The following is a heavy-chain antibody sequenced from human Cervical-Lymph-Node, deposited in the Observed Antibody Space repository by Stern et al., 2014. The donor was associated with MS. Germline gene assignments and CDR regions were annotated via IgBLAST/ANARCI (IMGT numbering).Heavy chain of an antibody. CDR3: ASSTSSAHYYYYGMDV. V-gene: IGHV1-8*01. Sequence: QDQLVQSGAEVKKPGASVKVSCKASGYTFTSFDINWVRQAPGQGLEWMGWMNPNSGDTGYPQKFQGRVTMTRNTSISTAYMELSSLRSEDTAVYYCASSTSSAHYYYYGMDVWGQGTTVTVSS. CDR2: MNPNSGDT. D-gene: IGHD6-19*01. J-gene: IGHJ6*02. CDR1: GYTFTSFD.